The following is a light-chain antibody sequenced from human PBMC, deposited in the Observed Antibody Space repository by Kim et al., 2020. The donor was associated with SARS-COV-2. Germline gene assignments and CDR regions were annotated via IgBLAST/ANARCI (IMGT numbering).Light chain of an antibody. J-gene: IGKJ2*01. V-gene: IGKV3-20*01. Sequence: EIVLTQSPGTLSLSPGERATLSCRASQSVSSSYLAWYQQKPGQAPRLLNYGASSRATGIPDWFSGSGSGTDFPLTISRLEPEDSAVYYCQQYGGSPLYTFGQGTKLEI. CDR3: QQYGGSPLYT. CDR2: GAS. CDR1: QSVSSSY.